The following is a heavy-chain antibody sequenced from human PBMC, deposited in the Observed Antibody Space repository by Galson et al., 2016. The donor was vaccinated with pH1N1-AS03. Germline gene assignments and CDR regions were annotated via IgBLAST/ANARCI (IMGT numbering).Heavy chain of an antibody. CDR2: VSYDGSNK. V-gene: IGHV3-30*01. CDR3: ARESRGVGAIEVGFDP. D-gene: IGHD1-26*01. CDR1: GFTLSHYG. J-gene: IGHJ5*02. Sequence: SLRLSCAASGFTLSHYGMHWVRQAPGKGLECVAVVSYDGSNKYYGDSVKGRFTISRDISKNTLFLQVNGLRPEDTGVYYCARESRGVGAIEVGFDPWGQGTLVTVSS.